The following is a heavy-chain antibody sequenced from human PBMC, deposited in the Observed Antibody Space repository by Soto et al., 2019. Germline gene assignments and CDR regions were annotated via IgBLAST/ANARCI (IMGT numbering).Heavy chain of an antibody. CDR2: IWYDGSNK. Sequence: GGSLRLSCAASGFTFSSYGMHWVRQAPGKGLEWVAVIWYDGSNKYYADSVKGRFTISRDNSKNTPYLQMNSLRAEDTAVYYCARDKVYYYGMDVWGQGTTVTVSS. CDR3: ARDKVYYYGMDV. V-gene: IGHV3-33*01. J-gene: IGHJ6*02. CDR1: GFTFSSYG.